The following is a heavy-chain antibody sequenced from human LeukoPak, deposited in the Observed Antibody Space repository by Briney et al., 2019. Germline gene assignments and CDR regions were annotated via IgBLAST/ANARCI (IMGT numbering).Heavy chain of an antibody. CDR3: VKSGRLTMIVGWAPTFDY. J-gene: IGHJ4*02. CDR1: GFIVSSKY. D-gene: IGHD3-22*01. CDR2: LYSDGST. Sequence: PGGSLRLSCAASGFIVSSKYMSWVRQAPGKGLEWVSILYSDGSTYYADSVEGRFTISRDNSKNTLYFRMNSLRVEDTAVYYCVKSGRLTMIVGWAPTFDYWGQGTLVTVSS. V-gene: IGHV3-66*01.